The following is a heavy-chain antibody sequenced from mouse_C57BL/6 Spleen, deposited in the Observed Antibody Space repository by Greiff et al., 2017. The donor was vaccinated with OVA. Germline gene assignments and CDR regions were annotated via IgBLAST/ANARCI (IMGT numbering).Heavy chain of an antibody. J-gene: IGHJ2*01. CDR2: LWTGGGT. V-gene: IGHV2-9-1*01. CDR3: ARKWDGSSFYYFDY. Sequence: QVQLKESGPGLVAPSQSLSITCTVSGFSFTSYAISWVRQPPGKGLEWLGVLWTGGGTNYNSALKSRLSISNDNSKSQVFLKMNSLQTDDTARYYCARKWDGSSFYYFDYWGKGTTLTVSS. D-gene: IGHD1-1*01. CDR1: GFSFTSYA.